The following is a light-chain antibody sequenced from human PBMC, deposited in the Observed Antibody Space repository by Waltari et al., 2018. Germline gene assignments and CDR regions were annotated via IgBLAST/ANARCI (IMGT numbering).Light chain of an antibody. CDR3: QNHERLPAT. CDR1: QSIGRY. Sequence: SCRASQSIGRYLVWYQQKSCQAPRLRIYGASTRATGIPDRFSGSGSGTDFSLTISRLEAEDFAVYYCQNHERLPATFGQGTKVEIK. V-gene: IGKV3-20*01. J-gene: IGKJ1*01. CDR2: GAS.